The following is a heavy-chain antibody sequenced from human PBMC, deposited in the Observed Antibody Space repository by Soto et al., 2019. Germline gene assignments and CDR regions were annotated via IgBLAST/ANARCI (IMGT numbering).Heavy chain of an antibody. J-gene: IGHJ6*02. V-gene: IGHV1-69*06. D-gene: IGHD2-15*01. CDR1: GGTFSSYA. CDR3: ARASGPSNVVVVAATPYYYGMDV. CDR2: IIPIFGTA. Sequence: AASVKVSCKASGGTFSSYAISWVRQAPGQGLEWMGVIIPIFGTANYAQKFQGRVTITADKSTSTAYMELSSLRSEDTAVYYCARASGPSNVVVVAATPYYYGMDVWGQGTTVTVSS.